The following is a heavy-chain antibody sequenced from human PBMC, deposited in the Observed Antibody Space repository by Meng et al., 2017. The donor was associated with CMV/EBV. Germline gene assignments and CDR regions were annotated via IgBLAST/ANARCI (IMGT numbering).Heavy chain of an antibody. CDR2: VNSTNDAT. J-gene: IGHJ4*02. CDR3: VRSSGWSLFDY. Sequence: QVHLVEVGAKRKKPGASVKASCTTSGFSFSDYYRHWVRQAPGQGREWMGWVNSTNDATNYARKFQGRVYMTRDTSISTAHMELSRLMSDDTAVYYCVRSSGWSLFDYWGQGTLVTVSS. D-gene: IGHD6-19*01. V-gene: IGHV1-2*02. CDR1: GFSFSDYY.